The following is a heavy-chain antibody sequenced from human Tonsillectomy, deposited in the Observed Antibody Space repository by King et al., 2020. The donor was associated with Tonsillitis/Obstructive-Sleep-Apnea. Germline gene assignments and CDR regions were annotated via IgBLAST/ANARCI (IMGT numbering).Heavy chain of an antibody. J-gene: IGHJ4*02. D-gene: IGHD1-26*01. CDR2: ISGSGGST. V-gene: IGHV3-23*04. Sequence: VQLVESGGGLVQPGGSLRLSCVASGFTFSSYAMSWVRQAPGKGLEWVSGISGSGGSTYYADSVKGRFTISRDNSKNTLYLQMNSLRAEDTAVYYCAKGGGGGSYGPGYYFDYWGQGALVTVSS. CDR3: AKGGGGGSYGPGYYFDY. CDR1: GFTFSSYA.